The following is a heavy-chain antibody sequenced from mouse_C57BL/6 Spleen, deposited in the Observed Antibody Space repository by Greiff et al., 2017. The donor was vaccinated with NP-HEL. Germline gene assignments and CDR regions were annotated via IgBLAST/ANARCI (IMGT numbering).Heavy chain of an antibody. CDR3: ARGYYSNYFDY. J-gene: IGHJ2*01. CDR1: GYAFTNYL. D-gene: IGHD2-5*01. Sequence: VQLQQSGAELVRPGPSVKVSCKASGYAFTNYLIEWVKQRPGQGLEWIGVINPGSGGTNYNEKFKGKATLTADKSSSTAYMQLSSLTSEDSAVYFCARGYYSNYFDYWGQGTTLTVSS. CDR2: INPGSGGT. V-gene: IGHV1-54*01.